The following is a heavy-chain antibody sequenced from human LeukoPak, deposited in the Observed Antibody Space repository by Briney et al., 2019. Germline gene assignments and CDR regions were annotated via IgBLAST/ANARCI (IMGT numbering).Heavy chain of an antibody. J-gene: IGHJ5*02. V-gene: IGHV1-69*06. D-gene: IGHD2-15*01. Sequence: SVKVSCKASGGTCSSYAISWVRQAPGQGLEWMGRIIPIFGTANYAQQFQGRVTITADKSTSTADMELSSLRSEDTAVYYCARESRQGLRGYCSGGSCYTPRQNWFDPWGQGTLVTVSS. CDR2: IIPIFGTA. CDR1: GGTCSSYA. CDR3: ARESRQGLRGYCSGGSCYTPRQNWFDP.